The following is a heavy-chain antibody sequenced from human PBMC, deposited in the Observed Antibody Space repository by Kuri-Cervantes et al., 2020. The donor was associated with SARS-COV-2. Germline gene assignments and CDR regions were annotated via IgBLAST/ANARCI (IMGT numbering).Heavy chain of an antibody. CDR3: GRVSWLQLWHRYSDS. Sequence: ESLKISCTVSGGSISSHYWSWIRQPPGKGLEWIGYIYYSGSTTYNPSLKSRVTISIDTSKNQVSLRLTSATAADTAVYYCGRVSWLQLWHRYSDSWGQGTLVTVSS. D-gene: IGHD5-24*01. CDR1: GGSISSHY. V-gene: IGHV4-59*08. CDR2: IYYSGST. J-gene: IGHJ4*02.